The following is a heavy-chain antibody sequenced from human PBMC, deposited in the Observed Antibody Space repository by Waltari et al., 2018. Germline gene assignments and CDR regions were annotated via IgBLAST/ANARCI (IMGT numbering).Heavy chain of an antibody. V-gene: IGHV3-7*01. Sequence: EVQLVESGGGLVQPGGSLTLSCATSGFNFGMYWMSWVRQAPGKGLEWVANIKHDGSEKNQRDSVKGRFIISRDTVKTSLYLQMNSLRVEDTAVYYCARGIRDSGSRYYFDSWGRGTRVTVSS. J-gene: IGHJ4*02. CDR3: ARGIRDSGSRYYFDS. CDR2: IKHDGSEK. CDR1: GFNFGMYW. D-gene: IGHD3-10*01.